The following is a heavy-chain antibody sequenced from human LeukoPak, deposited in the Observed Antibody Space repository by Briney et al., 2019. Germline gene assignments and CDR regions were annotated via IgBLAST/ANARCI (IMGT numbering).Heavy chain of an antibody. CDR2: IYYSGST. Sequence: SETLSLTCTVSGGSISSSSYYWGWIRQPPGKGLEWIGSIYYSGSTYYNPSLKSRVTISVDTSKNQFSLKLSSVTAADTAVYYCARASATVSSTDYWGQGTLVTVSS. CDR1: GGSISSSSYY. D-gene: IGHD4-17*01. CDR3: ARASATVSSTDY. V-gene: IGHV4-39*07. J-gene: IGHJ4*02.